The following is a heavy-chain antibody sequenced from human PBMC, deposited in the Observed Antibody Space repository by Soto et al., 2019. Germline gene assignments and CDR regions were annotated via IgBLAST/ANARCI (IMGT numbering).Heavy chain of an antibody. CDR1: GGTFSSYR. D-gene: IGHD6-13*01. CDR2: IVPIYLTA. Sequence: SVTVCCKASGGTFSSYRINWVRQAPGQGLEWVGGIVPIYLTADYAQKFQGRVTITADESAHTSYMELRSLKSQDTAVYYCVRDSGAKLSSSWGQGTLVTSPQ. V-gene: IGHV1-69*13. J-gene: IGHJ4*02. CDR3: VRDSGAKLSSS.